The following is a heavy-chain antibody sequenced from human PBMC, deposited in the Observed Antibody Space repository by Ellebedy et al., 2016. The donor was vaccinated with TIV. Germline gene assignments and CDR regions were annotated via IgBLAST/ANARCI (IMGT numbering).Heavy chain of an antibody. CDR3: AREGIAVAGYGALEI. V-gene: IGHV4-4*07. CDR2: MYYSGST. J-gene: IGHJ3*02. Sequence: MPGGSLRLSCTVSGDSTSGYYWSWIRQPAGKGLEWIGRMYYSGSTNHNPSLKSPVTMSVDTSKNQFSLKLRSVTAADTAVYYCAREGIAVAGYGALEIWGQGTMVTVSS. D-gene: IGHD6-19*01. CDR1: GDSTSGYY.